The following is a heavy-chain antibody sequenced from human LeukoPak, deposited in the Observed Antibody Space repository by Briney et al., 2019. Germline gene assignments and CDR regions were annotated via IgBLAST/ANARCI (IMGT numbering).Heavy chain of an antibody. D-gene: IGHD2-8*02. CDR1: GFTFSSSA. CDR2: IAHHGNNK. J-gene: IGHJ4*02. V-gene: IGHV3-30*02. CDR3: AKDGSWSCTD. Sequence: GGSLRLSCGASGFTFSSSAMHWVRQGPGKGLEWVSYIAHHGNNKYYADSVKRRFTISRDNSKGSLYLQMNSLRADDTAVYYCAKDGSWSCTDWGQGTLVRVSS.